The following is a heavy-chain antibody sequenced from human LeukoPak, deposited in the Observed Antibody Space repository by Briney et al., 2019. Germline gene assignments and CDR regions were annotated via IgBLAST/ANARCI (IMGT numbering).Heavy chain of an antibody. V-gene: IGHV4-34*01. J-gene: IGHJ4*02. CDR3: ARHRILYYDSSGYPYFDY. CDR1: GGSFSGYY. Sequence: PSETLSLTCAVYGGSFSGYYWSWIRQPPGKGLEWIGEINHSGSTNYNPSLKSRVTISVDTSKNQFSLKLSSVTAADTAVYYCARHRILYYDSSGYPYFDYWGQGTLVTVSS. D-gene: IGHD3-22*01. CDR2: INHSGST.